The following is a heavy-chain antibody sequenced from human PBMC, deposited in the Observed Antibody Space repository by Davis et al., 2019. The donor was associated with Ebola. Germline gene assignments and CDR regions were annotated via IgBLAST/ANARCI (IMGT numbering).Heavy chain of an antibody. J-gene: IGHJ4*02. V-gene: IGHV3-23*01. CDR1: GFIFNDYA. D-gene: IGHD3-22*01. CDR2: ISGSGGTT. CDR3: MKGGGYFDTSGYPFDY. Sequence: GESLKISCAASGFIFNDYAMSWVRQAPGKGLEWVSSISGSGGTTYYADSVEGRFTISRDNSRHTVFLQMNSLRAEDTALYYCMKGGGYFDTSGYPFDYWGQGTLVTVSS.